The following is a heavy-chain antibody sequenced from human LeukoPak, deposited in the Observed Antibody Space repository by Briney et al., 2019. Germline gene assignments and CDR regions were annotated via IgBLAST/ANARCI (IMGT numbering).Heavy chain of an antibody. CDR1: GGSISSSSYY. CDR3: ARRMTTVTKDCFDY. D-gene: IGHD4-17*01. V-gene: IGHV4-39*01. CDR2: IYYSGST. J-gene: IGHJ4*02. Sequence: PSETLSLTCTVSGGSISSSSYYWGWIRQPPGKGLEWIGSIYYSGSTYYNPSLKSRVTISVDTSKNQFSLKLSSVTAADTAVYYCARRMTTVTKDCFDYWGQGTLVTVSS.